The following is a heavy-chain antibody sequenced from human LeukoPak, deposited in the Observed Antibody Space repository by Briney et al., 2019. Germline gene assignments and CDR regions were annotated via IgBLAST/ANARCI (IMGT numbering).Heavy chain of an antibody. CDR2: INHSGST. CDR1: GGSFSGYY. V-gene: IGHV4-34*01. D-gene: IGHD6-19*01. Sequence: PSETLSLTCAVYGGSFSGYYWSWIRQPPGKGLEWVGEINHSGSTNYNPSLKSRVTISVDTSKNQFSLKLSSVTAADTAVYYCARALTYSSGWFAFDYWGQGTLVTVSS. J-gene: IGHJ4*02. CDR3: ARALTYSSGWFAFDY.